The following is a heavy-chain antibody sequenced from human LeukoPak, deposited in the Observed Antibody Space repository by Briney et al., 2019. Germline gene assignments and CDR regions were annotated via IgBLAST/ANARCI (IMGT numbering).Heavy chain of an antibody. CDR3: ARGHTSSRLDY. CDR1: GGSFSGYY. V-gene: IGHV4-34*01. D-gene: IGHD6-13*01. CDR2: INHSGST. Sequence: SETLSLTCAVYGGSFSGYYWSWIRQPPGKGLEWIGEINHSGSTNYNPSLKSRVTISVDTSKNQFSLKLSSATAADTAVYYCARGHTSSRLDYWGQGTLVTVSS. J-gene: IGHJ4*02.